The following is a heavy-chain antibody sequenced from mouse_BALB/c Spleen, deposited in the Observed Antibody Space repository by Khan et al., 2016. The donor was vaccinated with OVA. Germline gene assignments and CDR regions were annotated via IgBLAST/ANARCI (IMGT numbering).Heavy chain of an antibody. D-gene: IGHD2-12*01. CDR3: RGGGGGNSFAY. V-gene: IGHV1S137*01. CDR2: ISTYYGDA. J-gene: IGHJ3*01. CDR1: GYTFTDFT. Sequence: QVQLKQSGAELVRPGVSVKISCKGSGYTFTDFTMHWVKQSHAKSLEWIGVISTYYGDATYNQKFKGKATMTVDKASSTAYMELARLTSEDSAIYYWRGGGGGNSFAYWGQGTLVTVSA.